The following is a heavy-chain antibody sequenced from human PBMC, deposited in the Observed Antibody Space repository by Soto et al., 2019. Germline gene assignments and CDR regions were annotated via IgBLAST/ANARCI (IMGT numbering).Heavy chain of an antibody. CDR2: IDSSGGT. J-gene: IGHJ6*02. CDR3: VRQGFGRLHGLVDV. V-gene: IGHV4-59*08. D-gene: IGHD3-10*01. Sequence: PSETLSLTCTVSDDSSSSYKWSWIRQPPGRRLKWIGYIDSSGGTSYNPSLQSRVTISVDTSTKQFSLKLSSVTAADTAVYYCVRQGFGRLHGLVDVWGQGTTVT. CDR1: DDSSSSYK.